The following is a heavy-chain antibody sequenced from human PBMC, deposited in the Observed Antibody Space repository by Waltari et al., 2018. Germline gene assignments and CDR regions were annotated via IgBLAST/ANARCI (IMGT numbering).Heavy chain of an antibody. CDR2: IYYNGHA. CDR3: ARSVRDSTVVFDL. CDR1: GGSISASGYY. V-gene: IGHV4-39*07. Sequence: QLQLPESGPGLVKPSETLSPTCTVSGGSISASGYYWGWILQPPGKELECLGVIYYNGHAYSIPSLKSGVTVSVDTSKNRFSLKLNSVTAADTAVYYCARSVRDSTVVFDLWGRGTLVTVSS. J-gene: IGHJ2*01. D-gene: IGHD3-22*01.